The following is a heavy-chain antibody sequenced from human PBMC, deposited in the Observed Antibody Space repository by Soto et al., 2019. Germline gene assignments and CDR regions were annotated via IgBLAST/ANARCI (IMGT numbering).Heavy chain of an antibody. J-gene: IGHJ5*02. D-gene: IGHD5-12*01. Sequence: QVQLVQSGAEVKKPGASVKVSCKASGYTFTSYYMHWVRQAPGQGLEWMGTINPSGGSTSYAQKSQGRVTMTRDTSTSTVYMELSSLRSEDTAVYYCAKGGGYVGWFDPWGQGTLVTVSS. V-gene: IGHV1-46*01. CDR2: INPSGGST. CDR1: GYTFTSYY. CDR3: AKGGGYVGWFDP.